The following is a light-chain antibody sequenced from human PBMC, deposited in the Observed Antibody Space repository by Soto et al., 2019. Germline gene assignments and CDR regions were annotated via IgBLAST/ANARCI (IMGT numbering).Light chain of an antibody. V-gene: IGLV6-57*04. CDR3: QSYDTNTVV. CDR2: EDD. CDR1: SGSIGSNS. J-gene: IGLJ2*01. Sequence: NFMLTQPHSVSESPGKTVTLSCTRSSGSIGSNSVQWYRQRPGSAPTIVIYEDDQRPSGVPNRFAGSIDRSSNSASLTISRLQTEDEADYYCQSYDTNTVVFGGGTKLTVL.